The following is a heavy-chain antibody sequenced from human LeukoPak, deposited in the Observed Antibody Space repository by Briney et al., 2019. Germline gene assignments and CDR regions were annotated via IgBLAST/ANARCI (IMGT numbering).Heavy chain of an antibody. Sequence: ASVKVSCKASGYTFTSYAIHWVRQAPGQRLEWMGRIIPILGIANYAQKFQGRVTITADKSTSTAYMELSSLRSEDTAVYYCARGEDGDYVGWFDPWGQGTLVTVSS. J-gene: IGHJ5*02. CDR3: ARGEDGDYVGWFDP. V-gene: IGHV1-69*04. CDR2: IIPILGIA. D-gene: IGHD4-17*01. CDR1: GYTFTSYA.